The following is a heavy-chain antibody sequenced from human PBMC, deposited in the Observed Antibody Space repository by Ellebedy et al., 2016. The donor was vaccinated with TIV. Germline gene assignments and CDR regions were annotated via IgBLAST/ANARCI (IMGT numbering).Heavy chain of an antibody. V-gene: IGHV3-7*01. CDR2: IRQDGDEI. CDR3: ARRASYGDYAVQVNPWFDP. D-gene: IGHD4-17*01. Sequence: PGGSLRLSCAASGFNFRSYWMTWVRQAPGTGLEWVAKIRQDGDEIYYVESVKGRFTISRDNAKNSLFLQMNSLRVEDTAVYYCARRASYGDYAVQVNPWFDPWGQGTLVTVSS. CDR1: GFNFRSYW. J-gene: IGHJ5*02.